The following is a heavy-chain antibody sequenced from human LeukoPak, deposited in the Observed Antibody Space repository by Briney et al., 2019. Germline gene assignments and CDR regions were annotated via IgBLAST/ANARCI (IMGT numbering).Heavy chain of an antibody. CDR1: GGSFSGYY. Sequence: SETLSLTCAVYGGSFSGYYWSWIRQPPGKGLEWIGEINHSGSTNYNPSLKSRVTISVDTSKNQFSLKLSSVTAADTAVYYCARDGLWFGDLGERRNANWFDPWGQGTLVTVSS. V-gene: IGHV4-34*01. CDR3: ARDGLWFGDLGERRNANWFDP. J-gene: IGHJ5*02. D-gene: IGHD3-10*01. CDR2: INHSGST.